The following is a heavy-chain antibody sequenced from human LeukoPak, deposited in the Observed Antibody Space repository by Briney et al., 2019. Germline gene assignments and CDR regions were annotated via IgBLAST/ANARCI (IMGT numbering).Heavy chain of an antibody. J-gene: IGHJ3*02. CDR1: GYTFTGYY. CDR2: INPNSGGT. D-gene: IGHD6-13*01. CDR3: ARRQQLVLPDRGGNAFDI. V-gene: IGHV1-2*02. Sequence: ASVKVSCKPFGYTFTGYYMHWGRQSAGHGLEWMGWINPNSGGTTYAQKIQGRVTMPRDTSISTAYMALSRRRCDDTDVYYCARRQQLVLPDRGGNAFDIWGQGAMVTVSS.